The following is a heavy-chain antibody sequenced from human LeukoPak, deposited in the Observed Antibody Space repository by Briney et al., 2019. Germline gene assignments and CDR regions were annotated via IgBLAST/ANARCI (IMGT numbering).Heavy chain of an antibody. CDR2: INSDGSST. CDR3: ASHRDPGDY. V-gene: IGHV3-74*01. CDR1: GFTFSTYW. J-gene: IGHJ4*02. Sequence: PGWSLRLSCAASGFTFSTYWMHWVRQAPGKGLVWVSRINSDGSSTSYADSVKGRFTISRDNAKNTLHLQMNSLRAEDTAIYYCASHRDPGDYWGQGTLVTVSS.